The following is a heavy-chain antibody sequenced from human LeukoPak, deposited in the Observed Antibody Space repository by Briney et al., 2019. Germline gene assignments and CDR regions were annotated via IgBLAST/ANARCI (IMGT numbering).Heavy chain of an antibody. CDR1: GFTFTNSW. J-gene: IGHJ4*02. CDR3: ARDTDGSLDY. D-gene: IGHD1-26*01. Sequence: GGSLRLSCAASGFTFTNSWMASVRQAPGKGLEWVANIKQDGSTKHYADSLKGRFTISRDNPKNSLYLQMNSLRADDTAVYNCARDTDGSLDYWGQGILVTVAS. V-gene: IGHV3-7*01. CDR2: IKQDGSTK.